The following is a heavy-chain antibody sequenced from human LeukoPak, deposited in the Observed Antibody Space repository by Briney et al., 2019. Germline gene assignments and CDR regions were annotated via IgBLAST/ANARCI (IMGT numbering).Heavy chain of an antibody. CDR1: GYSFTSYW. CDR3: ARRGAGFDYYYYMDV. V-gene: IGHV5-51*01. Sequence: GESLKISCKGSGYSFTSYWIGWVRQMPGKGLEWMGIIYPGDSDTRYSPSFQGQVTISADKSISTAYLQWSSLKASDTAMYYCARRGAGFDYYYYMDVWGKGTTVTVSS. J-gene: IGHJ6*03. D-gene: IGHD1-26*01. CDR2: IYPGDSDT.